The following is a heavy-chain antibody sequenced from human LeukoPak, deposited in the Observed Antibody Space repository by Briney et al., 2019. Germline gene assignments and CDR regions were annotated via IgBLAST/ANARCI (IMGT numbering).Heavy chain of an antibody. D-gene: IGHD3-10*01. CDR2: FDPEDGET. CDR1: GYTLTELS. Sequence: ASVKVSCKVSGYTLTELSMHWVRQAPGKGLEWMGGFDPEDGETIYAQKFQGRVTMTEDTSTDTAYMELSSLRSEDTAVYYCATPRHLWFGELSSFDYWSQGTLVTVSS. V-gene: IGHV1-24*01. J-gene: IGHJ4*02. CDR3: ATPRHLWFGELSSFDY.